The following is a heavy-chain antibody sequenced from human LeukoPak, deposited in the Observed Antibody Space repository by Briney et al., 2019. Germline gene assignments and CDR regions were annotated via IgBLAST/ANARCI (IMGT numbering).Heavy chain of an antibody. CDR2: ISSSSSYI. D-gene: IGHD2-2*01. V-gene: IGHV3-21*01. CDR1: GFTFSSYS. J-gene: IGHJ4*02. CDR3: ARAYRYCSSTSCYAFDY. Sequence: PGGSLRLSCAAYGFTFSSYSMNWVRQAPGKGLEWVSSISSSSSYIYYADSVKGRFTISRDNAKNSLYLQMNSLRAEDTAVYYCARAYRYCSSTSCYAFDYWGQGTLVTVSS.